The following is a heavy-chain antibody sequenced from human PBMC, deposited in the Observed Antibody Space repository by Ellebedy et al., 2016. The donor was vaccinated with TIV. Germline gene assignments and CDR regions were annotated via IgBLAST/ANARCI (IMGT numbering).Heavy chain of an antibody. V-gene: IGHV3-30-3*01. J-gene: IGHJ4*02. CDR2: ISYTGGSQ. CDR1: GFTFSSHA. Sequence: LSLTCAVSGFTFSSHAMHWVRQAPGKRLEWVATISYTGGSQNYADSVKGRLTISRDNSKDTLYLQMTSLRPEDTAVYYCAGEVGPRQINSWGQGTQVTVSS. D-gene: IGHD1-26*01. CDR3: AGEVGPRQINS.